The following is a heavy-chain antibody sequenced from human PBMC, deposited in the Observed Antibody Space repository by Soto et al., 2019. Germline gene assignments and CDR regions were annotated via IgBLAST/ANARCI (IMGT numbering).Heavy chain of an antibody. Sequence: QLQLQESGSGLVKPSQTLSLTCAVSGGSVSSGGFSWSWIRQPPGRGLEWIGYIYPSGTTYYSPSLKNRVTISLDRSKNHFSLKLTSVTAADTAVYFCARGGDYYFESCGQGTLVTVSS. D-gene: IGHD2-21*01. V-gene: IGHV4-30-2*01. J-gene: IGHJ4*02. CDR1: GGSVSSGGFS. CDR3: ARGGDYYFES. CDR2: IYPSGTT.